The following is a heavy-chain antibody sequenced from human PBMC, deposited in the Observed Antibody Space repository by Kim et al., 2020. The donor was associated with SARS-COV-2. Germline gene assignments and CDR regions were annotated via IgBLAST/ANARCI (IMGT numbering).Heavy chain of an antibody. CDR3: ARGRIVVVPAAIVRNWFDP. J-gene: IGHJ5*02. V-gene: IGHV4-34*01. D-gene: IGHD2-2*02. Sequence: SETLSLTCAVYGGSFSGYYWSWIRQPPGKGLEWIGEINHSGSTNYNPSLKSRVTISVDTSKNQFSLKLSSVTAADTAVYYCARGRIVVVPAAIVRNWFDPWGQGTLVTVSS. CDR1: GGSFSGYY. CDR2: INHSGST.